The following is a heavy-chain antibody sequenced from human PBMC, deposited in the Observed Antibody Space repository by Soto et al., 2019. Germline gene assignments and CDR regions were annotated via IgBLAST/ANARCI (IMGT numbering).Heavy chain of an antibody. CDR2: ISAYNGNT. Sequence: ASVKVSCKASGYTFTSYGISWVRQSPGQGLEWMGWISAYNGNTNYAQKLQGRVTMTTDTSTSTAYMELRSLRSDDTAVYYCARVVHYDFWSGDLSPNWFDPWGQGTLVTVSS. CDR1: GYTFTSYG. V-gene: IGHV1-18*01. D-gene: IGHD3-3*01. CDR3: ARVVHYDFWSGDLSPNWFDP. J-gene: IGHJ5*02.